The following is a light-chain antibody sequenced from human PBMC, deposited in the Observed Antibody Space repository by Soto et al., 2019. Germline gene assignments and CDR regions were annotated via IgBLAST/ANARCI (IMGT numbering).Light chain of an antibody. CDR1: QSLLHSDGKTS. Sequence: DIVMTQTPLSLSVTPGQPAPISCKSRQSLLHSDGKTSLYWYLQTPGPPPPLLLYEVSNRFSGVPDRFSGSGSGTYFTLKISRVEAEDVGVYYCKQSIQLPPVTFGGWTKVEIK. J-gene: IGKJ4*01. V-gene: IGKV2D-29*01. CDR3: KQSIQLPPVT. CDR2: EVS.